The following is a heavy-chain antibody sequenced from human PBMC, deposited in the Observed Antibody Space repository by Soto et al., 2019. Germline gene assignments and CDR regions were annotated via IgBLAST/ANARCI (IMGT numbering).Heavy chain of an antibody. V-gene: IGHV3-33*01. Sequence: QVQLVESGGGVIQPGRSLRLSCAASGFTFSSYGMHWVRQAPGKGLEWVAVIWYDGSNKYYADSVKGRFTISRDNSKNTLYLQMNSLRAEDTAVYYCARDSPGGGYSYGRTGYFDYWGQGTLVTVSS. CDR2: IWYDGSNK. CDR1: GFTFSSYG. J-gene: IGHJ4*02. D-gene: IGHD5-18*01. CDR3: ARDSPGGGYSYGRTGYFDY.